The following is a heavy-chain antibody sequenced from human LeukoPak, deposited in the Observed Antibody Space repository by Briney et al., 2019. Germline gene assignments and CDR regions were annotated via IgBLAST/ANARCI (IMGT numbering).Heavy chain of an antibody. CDR3: AKSRSYYYYYYMDV. V-gene: IGHV4-4*02. CDR2: IYHSGST. CDR1: GGSISSSNW. Sequence: SETLSLTCAVSGGSISSSNWWSWVRQPPGKGLEWIGEIYHSGSTNYNPSLKSRVTISVDKSKNQFSLKLSSVTAADTAVYYCAKSRSYYYYYYMDVWGKGTTVTVSS. D-gene: IGHD4-17*01. J-gene: IGHJ6*03.